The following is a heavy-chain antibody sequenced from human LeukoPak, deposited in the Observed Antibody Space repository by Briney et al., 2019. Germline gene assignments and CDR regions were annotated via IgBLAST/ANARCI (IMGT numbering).Heavy chain of an antibody. V-gene: IGHV1-69*01. CDR3: ARGDSYGYQYRFDY. D-gene: IGHD5-18*01. CDR1: GGTFNSYA. Sequence: GSSVKVSCKASGGTFNSYAISWVRQAPGQGLQWMGGIIPIFGTTNYAQKFQGRVTITADESTSTVYMELSSLRSEDTAVYYRARGDSYGYQYRFDYWGQGTLVTVSS. CDR2: IIPIFGTT. J-gene: IGHJ4*02.